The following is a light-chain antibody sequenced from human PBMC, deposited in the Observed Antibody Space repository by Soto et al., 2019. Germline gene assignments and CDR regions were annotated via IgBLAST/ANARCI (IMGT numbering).Light chain of an antibody. V-gene: IGKV3-20*01. CDR2: GAS. CDR1: QSVSSSY. CDR3: QQYGSSPLT. Sequence: EIVMTQSPATLPVSPGERATLSCRASQSVSSSYLAWYQQKPGQAPRLLIYGASSRATGIPDRFSGSGSGTDFTLTISRLEPEDFAVYYCQQYGSSPLTFGGGTKVDIK. J-gene: IGKJ4*01.